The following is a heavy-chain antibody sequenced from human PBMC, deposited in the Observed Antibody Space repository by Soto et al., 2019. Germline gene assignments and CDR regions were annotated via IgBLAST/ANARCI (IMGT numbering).Heavy chain of an antibody. Sequence: SETLSLTCTVSGGSISSSSYYWGWIRQPPGKGLEWIGSIYYSGSTYYNPSLKSRVTISVDTSKKQFSLKLSSVTAADTAVYYCARHLPYSNFPSYYYYYMDVWGKGTTVTVSS. CDR2: IYYSGST. CDR1: GGSISSSSYY. V-gene: IGHV4-39*01. J-gene: IGHJ6*03. D-gene: IGHD4-4*01. CDR3: ARHLPYSNFPSYYYYYMDV.